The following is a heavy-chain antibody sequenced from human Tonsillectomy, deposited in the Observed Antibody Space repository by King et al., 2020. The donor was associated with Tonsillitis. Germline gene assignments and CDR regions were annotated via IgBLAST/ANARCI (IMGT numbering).Heavy chain of an antibody. J-gene: IGHJ6*03. Sequence: VQLQESGPGLVKPSQTLSLTCTVSGGSINRGNYYWSWIRHPPGKGLEWIGNSYYSGSTHYNPSLTSGVTISVDMSKNQSSLKLSSVTAADTAVYYCARVMYDIVVVPAAIRNYYYMDVWGKGTTVTVSS. V-gene: IGHV4-30-4*01. CDR1: GGSINRGNYY. CDR3: ARVMYDIVVVPAAIRNYYYMDV. CDR2: SYYSGST. D-gene: IGHD2-2*02.